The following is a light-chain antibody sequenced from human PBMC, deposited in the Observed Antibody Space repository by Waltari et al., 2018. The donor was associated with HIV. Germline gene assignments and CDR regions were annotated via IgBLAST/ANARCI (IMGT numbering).Light chain of an antibody. CDR2: GDN. J-gene: IGLJ1*01. Sequence: QSVLTQPHSASGTPGQRVIISCSGSNSNVGSDVVNWYQQLPGTAPKLLIYGDNGRPSAVPHRFSGSKSGASASLAISDLQSEDEAEYYCAAWDARLNEYLFGTGTKVTVL. CDR3: AAWDARLNEYL. CDR1: NSNVGSDV. V-gene: IGLV1-44*01.